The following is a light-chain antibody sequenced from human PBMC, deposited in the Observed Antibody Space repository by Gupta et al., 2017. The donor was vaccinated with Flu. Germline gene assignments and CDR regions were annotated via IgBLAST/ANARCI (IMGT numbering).Light chain of an antibody. V-gene: IGKV3-20*01. CDR3: QQYGSSVT. J-gene: IGKJ4*01. Sequence: EIVLTQSPGTLSLSPGERATPSCRASQSVSRNYLAWYQQRPGQAPRLLIHAASTRATGIPDRFSGNGSGTDFTLTISRLEPEDFAVYYCQQYGSSVTFGGGTKVEIK. CDR2: AAS. CDR1: QSVSRNY.